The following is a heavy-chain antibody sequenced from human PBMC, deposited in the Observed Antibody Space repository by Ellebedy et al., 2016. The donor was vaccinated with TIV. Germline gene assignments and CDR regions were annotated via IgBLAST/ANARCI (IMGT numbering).Heavy chain of an antibody. CDR2: IYHSGST. CDR3: ARENGP. Sequence: SETLSLXCTVSGDSITSYYWSWIRQPPGKGLEWIGSIYHSGSTFYNASLKSRVTISVDVSKNQFSLKLSSVTAADTAVYYCARENGPWGQGTLVTVSS. D-gene: IGHD2-8*01. CDR1: GDSITSYY. V-gene: IGHV4-38-2*02. J-gene: IGHJ5*02.